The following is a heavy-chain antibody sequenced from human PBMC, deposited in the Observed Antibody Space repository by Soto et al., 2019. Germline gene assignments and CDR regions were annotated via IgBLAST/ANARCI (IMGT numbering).Heavy chain of an antibody. V-gene: IGHV4-4*07. J-gene: IGHJ4*02. Sequence: QVQLQESGPRLVKPSETLSLTCSVSGTSVSNYYWSWIRQPAGKGLEHIGRIYTSGSTSYNPSLKSRVTMSMDTSQTQIYLNLTSVTAADTAVYYCARGDIQLSYAFDHWGKGILVTVSS. CDR1: GTSVSNYY. CDR2: IYTSGST. D-gene: IGHD3-10*01. CDR3: ARGDIQLSYAFDH.